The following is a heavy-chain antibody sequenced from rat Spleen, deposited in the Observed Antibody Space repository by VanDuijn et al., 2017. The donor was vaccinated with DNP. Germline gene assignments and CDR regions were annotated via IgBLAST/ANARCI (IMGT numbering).Heavy chain of an antibody. D-gene: IGHD1-12*02. CDR1: GYSITSSYR. V-gene: IGHV3-3*01. CDR3: ARSTMMALFDY. CDR2: INSAGST. J-gene: IGHJ2*01. Sequence: EVQLQESGPGLVKPSQSLSLTCSVTGYSITSSYRWNWIRKFPGNKLEWMGYINSAGSTNYNPSLKSRISITRDTSKNQCFLQVNSVTTEDTATYYCARSTMMALFDYWGQGVMVTVSS.